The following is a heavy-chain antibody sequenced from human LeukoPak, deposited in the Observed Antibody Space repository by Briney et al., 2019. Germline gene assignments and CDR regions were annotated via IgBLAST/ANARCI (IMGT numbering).Heavy chain of an antibody. Sequence: ASVKVSCKASGYTFTSYGISWMRQAPGQGLEWMGWISAYNGNTNYAQKLQGRVTMTTDTSTSTAYMELRSLRSDDTAVYYCARVPYCSSTSCFYQNNWFDPWGQGTLVTVSS. CDR1: GYTFTSYG. J-gene: IGHJ5*02. D-gene: IGHD2-2*01. V-gene: IGHV1-18*01. CDR3: ARVPYCSSTSCFYQNNWFDP. CDR2: ISAYNGNT.